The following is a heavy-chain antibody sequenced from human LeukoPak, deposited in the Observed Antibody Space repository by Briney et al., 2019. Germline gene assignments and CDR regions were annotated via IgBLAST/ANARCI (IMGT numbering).Heavy chain of an antibody. J-gene: IGHJ4*02. CDR2: ISGSGGST. CDR1: GFTFSNAW. Sequence: PGGSLRLSCAASGFTFSNAWMSWVRQAPGKGLEWVSAISGSGGSTYYADSVKGRFTISRDNSKNTLYLQMNSLRAEDTAVYYCATFDYDFWSGYRDYWGQGTLVTVSS. V-gene: IGHV3-23*01. D-gene: IGHD3-3*01. CDR3: ATFDYDFWSGYRDY.